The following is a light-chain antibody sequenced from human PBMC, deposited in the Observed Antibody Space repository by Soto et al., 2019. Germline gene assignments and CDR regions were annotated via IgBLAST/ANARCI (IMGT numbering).Light chain of an antibody. V-gene: IGKV1-5*03. CDR1: QSILSW. J-gene: IGKJ1*01. CDR3: QQYDSYSGT. CDR2: KTS. Sequence: DIQMTQSPSTLSASVGDRVTITCRASQSILSWLAWYQQKPGKAPKLLIYKTSSLDSGVQSRCSGSGSGTECTLTISGLQADDVATYYCQQYDSYSGTFGQGTKVDIK.